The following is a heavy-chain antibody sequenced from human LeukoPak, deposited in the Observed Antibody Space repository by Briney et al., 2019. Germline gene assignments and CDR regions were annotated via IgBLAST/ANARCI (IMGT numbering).Heavy chain of an antibody. V-gene: IGHV1-8*01. CDR3: ARGPLVRLPSSFDP. CDR2: MNPNTGNT. Sequence: ASVTVSCTAAGYTFTSYDINWVRQATGQGLEWMGWMNPNTGNTGSAQRFQGRVTMTRDTSKSTAYMELSSLRSEDTAVYYCARGPLVRLPSSFDPWGQGTLVTVSS. CDR1: GYTFTSYD. D-gene: IGHD3-16*02. J-gene: IGHJ5*02.